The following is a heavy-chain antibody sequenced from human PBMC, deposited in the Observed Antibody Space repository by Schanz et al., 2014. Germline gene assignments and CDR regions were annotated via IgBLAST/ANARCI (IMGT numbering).Heavy chain of an antibody. Sequence: VQLLESGGGLVQPGGSLRLSCAASGFTFRDYYMSWIRQAPGKGLEWVSDISSGSSYANYADSVKGRFTISRDNAKNSLYLQMNSLRAEDTAVYYCAKDPSHGDYDYYFDYWGQGTLVTVSS. CDR2: ISSGSSYA. CDR3: AKDPSHGDYDYYFDY. J-gene: IGHJ4*02. D-gene: IGHD3-22*01. V-gene: IGHV3-11*05. CDR1: GFTFRDYY.